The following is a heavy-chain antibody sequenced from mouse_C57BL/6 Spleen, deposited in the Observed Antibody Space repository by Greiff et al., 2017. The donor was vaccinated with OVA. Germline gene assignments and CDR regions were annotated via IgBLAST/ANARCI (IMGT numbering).Heavy chain of an antibody. D-gene: IGHD2-2*01. CDR3: FTGNDEGY. Sequence: QVHVKQSGAELVMPGASVKLSCKASGYTFTSYWMHWVKQRPGQGLEWIGEIDPSGSYTNYNQKLKGKSTLTVDKSPRTAYLQLSSLTSEYSALYYCFTGNDEGYWGQGTTLTVSS. CDR2: IDPSGSYT. J-gene: IGHJ2*01. V-gene: IGHV1-69*01. CDR1: GYTFTSYW.